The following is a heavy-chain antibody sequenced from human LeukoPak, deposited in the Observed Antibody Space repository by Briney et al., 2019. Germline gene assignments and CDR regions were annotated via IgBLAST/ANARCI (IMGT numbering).Heavy chain of an antibody. Sequence: GGSLRLSCAASGFTFSNYAMSWARQAPGKGLGWVSVISGSGGSTYYADSVKGRFTISRDNSKNTLHLQMNSLRAEDTAVYYCAKDDSSGYYYFDSWGQGTLVTVSS. CDR1: GFTFSNYA. CDR3: AKDDSSGYYYFDS. V-gene: IGHV3-23*01. CDR2: ISGSGGST. D-gene: IGHD3-22*01. J-gene: IGHJ4*02.